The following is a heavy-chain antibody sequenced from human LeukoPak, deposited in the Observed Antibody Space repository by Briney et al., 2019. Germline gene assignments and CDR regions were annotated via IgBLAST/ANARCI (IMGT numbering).Heavy chain of an antibody. CDR2: IDNDGHGI. D-gene: IGHD3-3*01. CDR1: GFTFSGYW. J-gene: IGHJ6*03. Sequence: GGSLRRSCAASGFTFSGYWMHWVREGPEKGLELVSRIDNDGHGILYADSVKGRSTTSRDNAKNTLYLQMNSLRFEDTAVYYCATGGGWVPSVGVVTHIDVWGKGTTVSVSS. CDR3: ATGGGWVPSVGVVTHIDV. V-gene: IGHV3-74*03.